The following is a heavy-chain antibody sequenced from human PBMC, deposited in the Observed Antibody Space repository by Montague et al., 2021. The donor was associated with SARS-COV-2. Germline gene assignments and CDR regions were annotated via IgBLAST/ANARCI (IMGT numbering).Heavy chain of an antibody. D-gene: IGHD2-8*01. CDR2: IYYSRST. Sequence: SETLSLTCTVSGGSISSYYWSWIRQPPGKGLEWIGYIYYSRSTNYNPSLKSRVTISVDTSKNQFSLKLSSVTAADTAVYYCARLAVGYCTNGVCYTAFDYWGQGTLVTVSS. CDR3: ARLAVGYCTNGVCYTAFDY. CDR1: GGSISSYY. J-gene: IGHJ4*02. V-gene: IGHV4-59*08.